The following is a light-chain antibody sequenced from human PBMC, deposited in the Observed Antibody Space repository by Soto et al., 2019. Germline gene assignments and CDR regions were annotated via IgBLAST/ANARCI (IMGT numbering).Light chain of an antibody. CDR2: AAS. CDR1: QTLSTNS. V-gene: IGKV3-20*01. Sequence: EIVLTQSPGTLSLSPGERATLSCRASQTLSTNSLAWYQQRLGQTPRLLIYAASTRDTDIPDRFNGSGSGTDFALTISRLEPEDFALYYCQQYDASPLTLGPGTKVDIK. CDR3: QQYDASPLT. J-gene: IGKJ3*01.